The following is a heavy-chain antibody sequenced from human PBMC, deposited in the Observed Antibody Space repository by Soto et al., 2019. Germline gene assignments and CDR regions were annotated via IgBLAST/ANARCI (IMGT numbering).Heavy chain of an antibody. CDR3: ARDQRRDYDFWSGYSQGFDY. Sequence: SVKVSGKASGGTFSSYAISWVRQAPGEGLEWMGGIIPIFGTANYAQKFQGRVTLTGDTSASTGYMELSSLNSADTAVYYCARDQRRDYDFWSGYSQGFDYWGQGTPVTVSS. D-gene: IGHD3-3*01. CDR1: GGTFSSYA. V-gene: IGHV1-69*06. J-gene: IGHJ4*02. CDR2: IIPIFGTA.